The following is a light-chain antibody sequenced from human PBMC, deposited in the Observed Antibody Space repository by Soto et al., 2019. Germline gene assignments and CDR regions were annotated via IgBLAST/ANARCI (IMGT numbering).Light chain of an antibody. CDR3: QRYNNWPLT. Sequence: EIVLTQSPAALSVSPGERVTLSCRASQGIGSTLAWYQQKPGQTPRLLIYDSSTRAIGIPTRFSGSRSGTEFTLTINGLQSEDFAGYYCQRYNNWPLTFGRGTKV. J-gene: IGKJ4*01. CDR1: QGIGST. CDR2: DSS. V-gene: IGKV3-15*01.